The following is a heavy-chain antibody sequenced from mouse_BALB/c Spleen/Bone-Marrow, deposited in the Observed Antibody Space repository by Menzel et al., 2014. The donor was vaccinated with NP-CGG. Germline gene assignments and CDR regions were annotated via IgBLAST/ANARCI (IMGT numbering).Heavy chain of an antibody. D-gene: IGHD2-2*01. CDR2: IYPGSGST. CDR1: GYIFTSYW. Sequence: LAESGAEPVRPGASVKLSCKTSGYIFTSYWIHWVKQRSGQGLEWIARIYPGSGSTYCNEKFEGKATLTADKSSSTAYMQLSSLKSEDSAVYFCASGVTTGWFVYWGQGTLVTVSA. V-gene: IGHV1-76*01. CDR3: ASGVTTGWFVY. J-gene: IGHJ3*01.